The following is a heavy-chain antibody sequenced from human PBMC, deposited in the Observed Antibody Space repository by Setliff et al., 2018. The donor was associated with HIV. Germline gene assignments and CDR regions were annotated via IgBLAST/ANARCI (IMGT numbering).Heavy chain of an antibody. V-gene: IGHV4-4*09. Sequence: SETLSLTCTVSGGSITNYYWSWIRQPPGKGLQWIGYIYTSGSTNYNPSLKSRVTISVDTSKNQFSLRVSSVTAADTAVYYCARRGSYSSPETLWGQGTLVTVSS. D-gene: IGHD1-26*01. CDR3: ARRGSYSSPETL. J-gene: IGHJ4*02. CDR1: GGSITNYY. CDR2: IYTSGST.